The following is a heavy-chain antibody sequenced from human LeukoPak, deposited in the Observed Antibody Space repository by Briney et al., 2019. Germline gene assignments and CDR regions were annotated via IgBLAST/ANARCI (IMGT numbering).Heavy chain of an antibody. CDR3: AKDPYPYGFRYNWSDP. CDR1: GFTFSSYA. V-gene: IGHV3-23*01. J-gene: IGHJ5*02. CDR2: ISDSGGST. Sequence: GGSLRLSCTASGFTFSSYAMSWVRQAPGKGLEWVSAISDSGGSTYYADSVKGRFTISRDNSKNTLYLQMNSLRAEDTAVYYCAKDPYPYGFRYNWSDPWGQGTLVTVSS. D-gene: IGHD4-17*01.